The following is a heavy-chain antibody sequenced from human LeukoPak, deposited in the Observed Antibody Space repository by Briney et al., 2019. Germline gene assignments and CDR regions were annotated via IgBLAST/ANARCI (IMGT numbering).Heavy chain of an antibody. CDR1: GFTFSSYG. CDR2: ISYDGSNK. V-gene: IGHV3-30*18. Sequence: GGSLRLSCAASGFTFSSYGMHWVRQAPGKGVEWVAVISYDGSNKYYADSVKGRFTISRDNSKNTLYLQMNSRRAEDTAVYYCAKKRDYYDSSGPDAFDIWGQGTMVTVSS. D-gene: IGHD3-22*01. CDR3: AKKRDYYDSSGPDAFDI. J-gene: IGHJ3*02.